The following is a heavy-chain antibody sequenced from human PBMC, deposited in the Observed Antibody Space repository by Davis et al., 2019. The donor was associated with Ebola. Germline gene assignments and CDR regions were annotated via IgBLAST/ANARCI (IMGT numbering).Heavy chain of an antibody. CDR3: ARITGRGYSYGHWDY. V-gene: IGHV4-34*01. D-gene: IGHD5-18*01. CDR2: INHSGST. CDR1: GGSFSGYY. J-gene: IGHJ4*02. Sequence: PSETLSLTCAVYGGSFSGYYWSWIRQPPGKGLEWIGEINHSGSTNYNPSLKSRVTISVDTSKNQFSLKLSSVTAADTAVYYCARITGRGYSYGHWDYWGQGTLVTVSS.